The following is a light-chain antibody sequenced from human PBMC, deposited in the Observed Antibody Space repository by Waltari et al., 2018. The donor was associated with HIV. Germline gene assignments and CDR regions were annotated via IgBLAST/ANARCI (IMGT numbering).Light chain of an antibody. V-gene: IGLV2-14*01. CDR3: SSYTISSTYV. CDR1: TNDVGSSNY. J-gene: IGLJ1*01. CDR2: DVS. Sequence: QSALTQPASVSGPPGQSLTISCTGTTNDVGSSNYVSWHQQHPGEAPKLIIHDVSARPSVISNLFSRAKSGNTASLTISGLQTEYEADYYCSSYTISSTYVFGTGTRVTVL.